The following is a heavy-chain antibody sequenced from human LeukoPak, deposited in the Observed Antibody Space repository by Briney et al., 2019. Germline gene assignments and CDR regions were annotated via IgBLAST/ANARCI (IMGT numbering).Heavy chain of an antibody. D-gene: IGHD1-26*01. CDR2: ISSSSGII. V-gene: IGHV3-48*02. CDR1: GFTFSSYS. CDR3: TTDLIVRNF. Sequence: GGSLRLSCAASGFTFSSYSMNWVRQAPGKGLEWVSYISSSSGIIHYADSVKGRFTISRDNAKNSLYLQMKSLRDEDTAVYYCTTDLIVRNFWGQGTLVTVSS. J-gene: IGHJ4*02.